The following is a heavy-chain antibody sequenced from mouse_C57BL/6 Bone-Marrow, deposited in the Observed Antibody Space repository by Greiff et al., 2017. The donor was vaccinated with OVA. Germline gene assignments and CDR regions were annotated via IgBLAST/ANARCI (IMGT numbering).Heavy chain of an antibody. CDR3: ARRRLLRTYAMDY. J-gene: IGHJ4*01. CDR2: IHPNSGST. CDR1: GYTFTSYW. Sequence: QVQLQQSGAELVKPGASVKLSCKASGYTFTSYWMHWVKQRPGQGLEWIGMIHPNSGSTNYNEKFKSKATLTVDKSSSTAYMQLSSLTSEDSAVYYCARRRLLRTYAMDYWGQGTSVTVSS. D-gene: IGHD2-3*01. V-gene: IGHV1-64*01.